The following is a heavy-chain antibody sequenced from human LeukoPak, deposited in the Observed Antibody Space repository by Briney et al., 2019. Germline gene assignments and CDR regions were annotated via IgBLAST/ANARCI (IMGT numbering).Heavy chain of an antibody. CDR1: GFTFSSYG. CDR3: ARDRGGDYYFDY. D-gene: IGHD2-21*02. J-gene: IGHJ4*02. V-gene: IGHV3-33*01. Sequence: GGSLRLSCAASGFTFSSYGMHWVRQAPGKGLEWVAVIWYDGSNKYYADSVKGRFTISRDNSKNTLYLQMNSLRAEDSAVYYCARDRGGDYYFDYWGQGTLVTVSS. CDR2: IWYDGSNK.